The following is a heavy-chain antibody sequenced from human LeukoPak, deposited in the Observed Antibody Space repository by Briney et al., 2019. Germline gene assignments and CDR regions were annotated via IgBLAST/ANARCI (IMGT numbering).Heavy chain of an antibody. Sequence: SETLSLTCTVSGGSISTYYWSWIRQPPGKGLEWIGYIYYSGSTNYNPSLKSRVTISVDTSKNQFSLKLSSVTAADTAVYYCARDMVLGGYSYGSNWFDPWGQGTLVTVSS. V-gene: IGHV4-59*01. CDR1: GGSISTYY. CDR3: ARDMVLGGYSYGSNWFDP. CDR2: IYYSGST. D-gene: IGHD5-18*01. J-gene: IGHJ5*02.